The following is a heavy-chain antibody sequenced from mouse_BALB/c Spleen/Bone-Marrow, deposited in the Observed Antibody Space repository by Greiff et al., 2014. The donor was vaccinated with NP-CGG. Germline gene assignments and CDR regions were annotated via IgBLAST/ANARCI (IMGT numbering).Heavy chain of an antibody. CDR1: GFTFNTYA. J-gene: IGHJ4*01. V-gene: IGHV10-1*02. CDR2: IRSKSNNYAT. CDR3: VRHGYFGNYYYALDY. D-gene: IGHD2-1*01. Sequence: EVKVEESGGGLVQPKGSLKLSCAASGFTFNTYAMNWVRQAPGKGLEWVARIRSKSNNYATYYADSVKDRFTISRDDSQNMLYLQMNNLKTEDTAMYYCVRHGYFGNYYYALDYWGQGTSVTVSS.